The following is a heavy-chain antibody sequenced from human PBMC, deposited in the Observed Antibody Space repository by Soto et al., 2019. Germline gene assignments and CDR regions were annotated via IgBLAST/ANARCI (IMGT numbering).Heavy chain of an antibody. CDR2: IYYRGST. V-gene: IGHV4-31*03. J-gene: IGHJ4*02. D-gene: IGHD1-26*01. Sequence: QVQLQESGPGLVKPSQTLSLTCTVSGGSISSGGSYWSWIRQHPGKGLEWIGYIYYRGSTYYNPSLKSRVMISVDTSKNQFSLRLSSVTAADTAVYYCARVVGIVGATEVIDYWGQGTLVTVSS. CDR3: ARVVGIVGATEVIDY. CDR1: GGSISSGGSY.